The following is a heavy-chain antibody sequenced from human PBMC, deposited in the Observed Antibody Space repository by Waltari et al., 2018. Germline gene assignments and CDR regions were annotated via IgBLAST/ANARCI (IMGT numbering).Heavy chain of an antibody. Sequence: EVLLVESGGGLVTPGGSLRLSCAASGFNFNSYTLHWVRQAPGKGLEWVSSIGSSSDYIYYADSVKGRFTTSRDNARNSLYLQMSNLRAEDTAVYFCASHLEDFYYYMDVWGNGTTVTVSS. CDR1: GFNFNSYT. J-gene: IGHJ6*03. CDR2: IGSSSDYI. V-gene: IGHV3-21*01. CDR3: ASHLEDFYYYMDV.